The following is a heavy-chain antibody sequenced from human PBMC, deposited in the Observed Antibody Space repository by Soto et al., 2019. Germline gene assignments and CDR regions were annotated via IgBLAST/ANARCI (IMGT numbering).Heavy chain of an antibody. Sequence: EVQLVESGGGSVEPGGSLRLSCAASGFTFTVAWLNWVRQAPGKGMERVGGIKSKHDGGTRDFAAPVKGRFTISRDDSEKMVYLQMNSLKTEDTAVYYFAADLPVWGAYAFDYWGPGTRGTVSA. CDR1: GFTFTVAW. D-gene: IGHD3-16*01. CDR3: AADLPVWGAYAFDY. CDR2: IKSKHDGGTR. J-gene: IGHJ4*02. V-gene: IGHV3-15*07.